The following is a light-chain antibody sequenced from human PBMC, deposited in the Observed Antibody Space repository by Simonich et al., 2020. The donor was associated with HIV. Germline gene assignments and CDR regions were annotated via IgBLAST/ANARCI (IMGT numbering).Light chain of an antibody. V-gene: IGKV1-39*01. CDR2: AAS. CDR1: QYISSY. J-gene: IGKJ1*01. CDR3: QQYYSTPPWT. Sequence: DIQMTQSPSSLSASVGDRVTITCRASQYISSYLNWYQQKPGKAPKLLISAASSLQSGVPSRFSGSGAGTDFTLTISSLQPEDFASYYCQQYYSTPPWTFGQGTKVEIK.